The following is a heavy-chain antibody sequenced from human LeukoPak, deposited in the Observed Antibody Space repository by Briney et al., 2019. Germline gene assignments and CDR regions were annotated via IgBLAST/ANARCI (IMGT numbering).Heavy chain of an antibody. D-gene: IGHD3-10*01. CDR1: EFLFSSYA. J-gene: IGHJ3*02. CDR3: ARGLSSVNDAFDI. CDR2: IGASGSST. Sequence: GGSLRLSCAASEFLFSSYAMNWVRQAPGKGLEWVSGIGASGSSTYYADSVKGRFTISRDNSKTTLYLQMNSLRAEDTAVYYCARGLSSVNDAFDIWGQGTVLTVSS. V-gene: IGHV3-23*01.